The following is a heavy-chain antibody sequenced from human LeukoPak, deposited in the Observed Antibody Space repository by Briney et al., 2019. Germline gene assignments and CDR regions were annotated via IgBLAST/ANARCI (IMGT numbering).Heavy chain of an antibody. CDR1: GGCISSYY. V-gene: IGHV4-4*07. D-gene: IGHD3-3*01. CDR2: NYTSGRT. CDR3: ARGGDYDFWSGYTYYYYMDV. J-gene: IGHJ6*03. Sequence: PSETLSLTCTVSGGCISSYYWSWIRQPAGKGLEWIGRNYTSGRTNYNPSLKSRVTMSVDTSKNQFSLKLSSVTAADTAVYYCARGGDYDFWSGYTYYYYMDVWGKGTTVTVSS.